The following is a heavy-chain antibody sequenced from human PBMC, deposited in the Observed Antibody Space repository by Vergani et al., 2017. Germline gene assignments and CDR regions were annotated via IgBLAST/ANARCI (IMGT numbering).Heavy chain of an antibody. CDR1: GFSFSSYC. CDR3: ARGLWDCTHIRCSPPSY. J-gene: IGHJ4*02. Sequence: EVQLVESGGGLVKPGGSLRLSCAASGFSFSSYCMNWVRQAPGKGLEWVASISGSSSYVFYRDSVGGRFTITRDNAKKSVYLQMNSLRAEDTAMYFCARGLWDCTHIRCSPPSYWGQGTQVTVSS. V-gene: IGHV3-21*02. CDR2: ISGSSSYV. D-gene: IGHD2-8*01.